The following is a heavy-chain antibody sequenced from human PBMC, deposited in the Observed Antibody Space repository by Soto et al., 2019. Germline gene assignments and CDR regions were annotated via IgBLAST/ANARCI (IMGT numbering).Heavy chain of an antibody. CDR2: INTYSGNI. CDR3: AGGQGSLIPYYFDS. V-gene: IGHV1-18*04. Sequence: QVQLVQSGAEVKKPGASVRVSCKASEHTFTNYGINWVRLAPGQGLEWMGWINTYSGNIIYAQKFQDRLTITTDTSTNTASMELRSLTSDDTAVFYCAGGQGSLIPYYFDSWGQGTLVTVSS. D-gene: IGHD2-2*01. CDR1: EHTFTNYG. J-gene: IGHJ4*02.